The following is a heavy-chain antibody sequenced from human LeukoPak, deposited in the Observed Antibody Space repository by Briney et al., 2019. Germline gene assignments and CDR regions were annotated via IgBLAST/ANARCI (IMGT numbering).Heavy chain of an antibody. CDR2: ISSSSSTI. J-gene: IGHJ4*02. D-gene: IGHD3-10*01. V-gene: IGHV3-48*04. Sequence: GGSLRLSCVASGITFSNHWMKWVRQTPGKGLEWVSYISSSSSTIYYADSVKGRFTISRDNAKNSLYLQMNSLRAEDTAVYYCAKLGRNYFDYWGQGTLVTVSS. CDR1: GITFSNHW. CDR3: AKLGRNYFDY.